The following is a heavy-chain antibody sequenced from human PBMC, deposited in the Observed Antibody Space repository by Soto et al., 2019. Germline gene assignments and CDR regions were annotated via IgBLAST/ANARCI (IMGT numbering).Heavy chain of an antibody. CDR1: GFIFSNYG. Sequence: QVQLVESGGGVVQPGRSLRLSCAASGFIFSNYGMHWVRQAPGKGLEWVAIIYYDGGTKHYADSVKGRFTISRDNSKDTVYLQMNSLRPEDTATYYCARASNRYSGFDTDFGLDVWGQGTTVTVSS. V-gene: IGHV3-33*01. CDR2: IYYDGGTK. D-gene: IGHD5-12*01. J-gene: IGHJ6*02. CDR3: ARASNRYSGFDTDFGLDV.